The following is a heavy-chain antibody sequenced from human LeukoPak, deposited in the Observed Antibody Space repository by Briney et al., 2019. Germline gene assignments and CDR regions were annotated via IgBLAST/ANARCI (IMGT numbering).Heavy chain of an antibody. J-gene: IGHJ4*02. D-gene: IGHD3-22*01. CDR1: GYTFTSYG. Sequence: ASVKVSCKASGYTFTSYGISWVRQAPGQALEWMGWISAYNGNTNYAQKLQGRVTMTTDTSTSTAYMELRSLRSDDTAVYYCARDPDPYYYDSSGYYFHYWGQGTLVTVSS. CDR2: ISAYNGNT. CDR3: ARDPDPYYYDSSGYYFHY. V-gene: IGHV1-18*01.